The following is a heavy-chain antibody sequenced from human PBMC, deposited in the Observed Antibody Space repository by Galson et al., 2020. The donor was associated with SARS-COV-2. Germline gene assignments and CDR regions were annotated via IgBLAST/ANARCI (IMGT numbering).Heavy chain of an antibody. V-gene: IGHV4-39*01. CDR2: IYYSGST. CDR1: GGSISSSSYY. Sequence: SETLSLTCTVSGGSISSSSYYWGWIRQPPGKGLEWIGSIYYSGSTYYNPSLKSRVTISVDTSKNQFSLKLSSVTAADTAVYYCARHKTINYYGSRKGFYFDYWGQGTLVTVSS. J-gene: IGHJ4*02. D-gene: IGHD3-10*01. CDR3: ARHKTINYYGSRKGFYFDY.